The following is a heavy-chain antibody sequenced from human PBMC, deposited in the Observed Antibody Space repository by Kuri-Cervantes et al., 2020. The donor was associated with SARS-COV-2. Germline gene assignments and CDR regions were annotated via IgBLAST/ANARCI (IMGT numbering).Heavy chain of an antibody. D-gene: IGHD3-22*01. CDR3: ARGTEYYYDSSGLHV. CDR2: INSDGSST. J-gene: IGHJ6*02. Sequence: GGSLRLSCAASGFTFSSYGMHWVRQAPGKGLVWVSRINSDGSSTSYADSVKGRFTISRDNAKNTLYLQMNSLRAEDTAVYYCARGTEYYYDSSGLHVWGQGTTVTVSS. V-gene: IGHV3-74*01. CDR1: GFTFSSYG.